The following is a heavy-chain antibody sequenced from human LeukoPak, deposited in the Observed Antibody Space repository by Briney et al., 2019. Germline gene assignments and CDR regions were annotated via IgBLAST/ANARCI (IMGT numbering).Heavy chain of an antibody. D-gene: IGHD3-22*01. J-gene: IGHJ6*03. Sequence: PSETLSLTCTVSGGSISGYYWSWIRQSPGKGLESIGFIYCTGSTNYNPSLRSRVTISVDTSKNQFSLRLSSVTAADTAVYYCARGDSSGSNFHYYYYYMDVWGKGTTVTVSS. V-gene: IGHV4-59*12. CDR1: GGSISGYY. CDR3: ARGDSSGSNFHYYYYYMDV. CDR2: IYCTGST.